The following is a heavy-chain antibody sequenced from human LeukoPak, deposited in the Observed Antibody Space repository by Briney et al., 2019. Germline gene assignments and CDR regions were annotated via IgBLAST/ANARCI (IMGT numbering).Heavy chain of an antibody. CDR1: GFTFRNYV. D-gene: IGHD3-10*01. CDR3: AREGYYGSGSPPSLYFDY. J-gene: IGHJ4*02. CDR2: MSSDLNVK. V-gene: IGHV3-30-3*01. Sequence: GGSLRLSCAASGFTFRNYVIHWVRQAPGKGLEWVAVMSSDLNVKLYADSVKGRFTISRDNSRSTLYLQMNSLRPEDTAIYYCAREGYYGSGSPPSLYFDYWGQGTLVTVSS.